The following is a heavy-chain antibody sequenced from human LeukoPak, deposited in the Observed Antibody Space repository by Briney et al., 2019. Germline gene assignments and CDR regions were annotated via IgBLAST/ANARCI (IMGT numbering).Heavy chain of an antibody. V-gene: IGHV4-59*02. J-gene: IGHJ4*02. CDR2: IFYTGST. CDR1: GDSVSPYY. CDR3: ARDLGPSRGFDY. D-gene: IGHD3-10*01. Sequence: SETPSLTCSVSGDSVSPYYWSWIRQPPGKGLEWIGYIFYTGSTTYNPSLKSRLTMSMDTSKKQFSLRLSSVTAADTAVYFCARDLGPSRGFDYWGRGTLVTVSS.